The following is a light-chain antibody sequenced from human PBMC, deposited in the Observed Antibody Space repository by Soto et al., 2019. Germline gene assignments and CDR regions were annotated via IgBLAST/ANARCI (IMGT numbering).Light chain of an antibody. V-gene: IGLV4-60*02. Sequence: QAVLTQSSSASASLGSSVKLNCTLSSGHSSYIIAWHQQQPGKAPRYLMKLEGSGSYNKGSGVPDRFSGSSSGADRYLTISNLQFDDEADYYCETWDSNTRVFGTGTKRTVL. CDR3: ETWDSNTRV. CDR1: SGHSSYI. J-gene: IGLJ1*01. CDR2: LEGSGSY.